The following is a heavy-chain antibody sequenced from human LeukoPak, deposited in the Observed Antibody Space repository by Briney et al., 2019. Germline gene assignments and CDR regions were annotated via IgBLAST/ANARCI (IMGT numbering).Heavy chain of an antibody. J-gene: IGHJ4*02. CDR2: IIPIFGTA. CDR1: GYTFTSYY. Sequence: ASVKVSCKASGYTFTSYYMHWVRQAPGQGLEWMGGIIPIFGTANYAQKFQGRVTITADESTSTAYMELSSLRSEDTAVYYCARGRELLSTYYFDYWGQGTLVTVSS. CDR3: ARGRELLSTYYFDY. D-gene: IGHD1-26*01. V-gene: IGHV1-69*13.